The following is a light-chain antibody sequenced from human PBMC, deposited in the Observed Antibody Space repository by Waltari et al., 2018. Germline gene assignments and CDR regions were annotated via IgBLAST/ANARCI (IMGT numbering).Light chain of an antibody. V-gene: IGLV3-1*01. Sequence: SYELTQPPSISVSPGQAVSITCSGDKLGDRLAFWYQQRPGQSPSLVIYQEDKRPSGIPERFSGSNSGNTATLTISGTQPLDEADYYCQTWDTTSVIFGGGTRLTVL. CDR3: QTWDTTSVI. J-gene: IGLJ2*01. CDR1: KLGDRL. CDR2: QED.